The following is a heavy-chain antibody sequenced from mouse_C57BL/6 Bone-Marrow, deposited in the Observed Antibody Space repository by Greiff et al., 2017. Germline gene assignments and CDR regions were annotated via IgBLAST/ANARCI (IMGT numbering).Heavy chain of an antibody. J-gene: IGHJ2*01. D-gene: IGHD1-1*01. CDR2: IFPGSGST. V-gene: IGHV1-75*01. CDR3: ARGPYYGRALYYLDY. CDR1: GYTFTDYY. Sequence: QVQLQQSGPELVKPGASVKISCKASGYTFTDYYINWVKQRPGQGLEWIGWIFPGSGSTYYNEKFKGKATLTVDKSSSTAYMLLSSLTSEDSSVYFCARGPYYGRALYYLDYWGQGTTLTVSA.